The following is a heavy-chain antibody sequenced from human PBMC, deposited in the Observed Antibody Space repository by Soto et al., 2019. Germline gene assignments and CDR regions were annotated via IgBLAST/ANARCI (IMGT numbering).Heavy chain of an antibody. D-gene: IGHD6-19*01. Sequence: EVQLVESGGGLVQPGGSLRLSCAASGLIFSDYHMDWVRQAPGKGMEWVGRIRRKANSYTTEYAASVKGRFTISRDDSKNSLYLQMNSLKSEDTAVYYCARLGGWSGESSGMDVGGQGTTVTVSS. CDR1: GLIFSDYH. CDR2: IRRKANSYTT. CDR3: ARLGGWSGESSGMDV. V-gene: IGHV3-72*01. J-gene: IGHJ6*02.